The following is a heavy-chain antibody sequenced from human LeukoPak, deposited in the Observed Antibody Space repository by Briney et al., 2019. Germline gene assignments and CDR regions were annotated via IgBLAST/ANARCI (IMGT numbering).Heavy chain of an antibody. CDR3: AKDREPIGDRGRSSWYRIGGSFDP. CDR2: ISGSGGST. D-gene: IGHD6-13*01. CDR1: GFTFSSYA. Sequence: QAGGSLRLSCAASGFTFSSYAMSWVRQAPGKGLEWVSAISGSGGSTYYADSVKGRFTISRDNSKNTLYLQMNGLRAEDTAVYYSAKDREPIGDRGRSSWYRIGGSFDPWGQGTLVTVSS. V-gene: IGHV3-23*01. J-gene: IGHJ5*02.